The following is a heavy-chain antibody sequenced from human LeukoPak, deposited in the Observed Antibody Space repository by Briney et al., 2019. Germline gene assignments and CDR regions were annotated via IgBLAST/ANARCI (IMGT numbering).Heavy chain of an antibody. Sequence: SETLSLTCTVSGGSLSSYYWNWIRQPAGKGLEWIGRIYTSGSTNYNPSLKSRVTMSVDTSKNQFSLKLSSVTAADTAVYYCARDPPDRHGIVGATHFDYWGQGTLVTVSS. CDR1: GGSLSSYY. D-gene: IGHD1-26*01. CDR3: ARDPPDRHGIVGATHFDY. CDR2: IYTSGST. J-gene: IGHJ4*02. V-gene: IGHV4-4*07.